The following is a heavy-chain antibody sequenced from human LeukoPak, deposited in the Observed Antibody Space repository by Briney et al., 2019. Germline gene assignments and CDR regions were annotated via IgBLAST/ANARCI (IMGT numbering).Heavy chain of an antibody. D-gene: IGHD6-13*01. J-gene: IGHJ5*02. CDR2: ISASGDVT. CDR3: ANGPSSSWPGLNH. CDR1: GFNFRGSS. Sequence: GGSLRLSCTVSGFNFRGSSMTWVRQAPGKGLEWVSSISASGDVTYFADSVKGRFSVSRDNSKSTMSLQMNNLRVEDTAVYSCANGPSSSWPGLNHWGQGALVTVSS. V-gene: IGHV3-23*01.